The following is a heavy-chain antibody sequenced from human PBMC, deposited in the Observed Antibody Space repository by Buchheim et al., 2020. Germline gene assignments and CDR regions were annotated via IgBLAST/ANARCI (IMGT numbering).Heavy chain of an antibody. CDR1: GGSISSSSYY. Sequence: QLQLQESGPGLVKPSETLSLTCTVSGGSISSSSYYWGWIRQPPGKGLEWIGSIYYSGSTYYNPSLKSRVTISVDTSTNQFSLKLSSVTAADTAVYYCARGVRYCSGGSCYSGHYFDYWGQGTL. CDR2: IYYSGST. J-gene: IGHJ4*02. CDR3: ARGVRYCSGGSCYSGHYFDY. V-gene: IGHV4-39*07. D-gene: IGHD2-15*01.